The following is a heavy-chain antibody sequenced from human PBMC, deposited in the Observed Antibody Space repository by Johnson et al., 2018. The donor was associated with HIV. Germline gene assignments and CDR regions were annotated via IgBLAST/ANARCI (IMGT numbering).Heavy chain of an antibody. CDR1: GFMFDDYG. CDR3: AKERMGLAYCGGDCWEDAFDI. V-gene: IGHV3-20*04. D-gene: IGHD2-21*01. CDR2: TSYDGSNK. Sequence: VQLVESGGGVVRPGGSLRLSCTASGFMFDDYGMNWVRQAPGKGLEWVAVTSYDGSNKYYADSVKGRFTISRDNAKNSLYLQMKSLRAEDTALYYCAKERMGLAYCGGDCWEDAFDIWGQGTMVTVSS. J-gene: IGHJ3*02.